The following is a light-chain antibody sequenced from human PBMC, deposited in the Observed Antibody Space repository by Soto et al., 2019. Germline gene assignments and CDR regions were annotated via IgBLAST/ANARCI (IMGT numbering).Light chain of an antibody. CDR3: QTWDTGARVV. CDR2: LSSDGSH. V-gene: IGLV4-69*01. J-gene: IGLJ2*01. CDR1: SWHSSYA. Sequence: QPVLTQSPSASASLGASVKLTCTLSSWHSSYAIAWHQQQPEKGPRYLLKLSSDGSHSKGDGIPDRFSGSSSGAERDLTISSLQAEDEADYYCQTWDTGARVVFGGGTKLTVL.